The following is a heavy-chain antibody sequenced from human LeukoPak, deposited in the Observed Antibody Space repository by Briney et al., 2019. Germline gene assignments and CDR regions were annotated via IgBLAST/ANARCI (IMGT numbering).Heavy chain of an antibody. CDR3: ARGPTYYYYYMDV. V-gene: IGHV4-61*02. Sequence: SETLSLTCTVSGASISSSSDYWTWIRQPAGKALEWIGRIYSGGTTTYNPSLESRVTISVDTSKNQFSLKLSSVTAADTAVYYCARGPTYYYYYMDVWGKGTTVTISS. CDR2: IYSGGTT. CDR1: GASISSSSDY. J-gene: IGHJ6*03.